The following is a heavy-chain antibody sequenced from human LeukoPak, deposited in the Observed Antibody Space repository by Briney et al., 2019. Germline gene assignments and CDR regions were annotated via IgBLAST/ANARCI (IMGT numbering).Heavy chain of an antibody. D-gene: IGHD6-19*01. CDR3: ARGPGLAVTGTD. V-gene: IGHV3-23*01. Sequence: GGSLRLSCAASGFTFSSYGMSWVRQAPGKWLDWVSAISGSGGSTYYADSVKGRFTISRDNSKNPLYLQMNSLRAEDTAVYYCARGPGLAVTGTDWGQGTLVTVSS. J-gene: IGHJ4*02. CDR2: ISGSGGST. CDR1: GFTFSSYG.